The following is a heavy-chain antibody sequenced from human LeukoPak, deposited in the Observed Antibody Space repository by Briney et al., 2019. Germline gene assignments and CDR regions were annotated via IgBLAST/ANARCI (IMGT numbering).Heavy chain of an antibody. CDR3: PRITAYDDS. CDR2: ISGSGGST. J-gene: IGHJ5*01. CDR1: GFTFSSYA. Sequence: PGGSLRLSCAASGFTFSSYAMNWVRQAPGKGLEWVSTISGSGGSTYYADSVKGRFTISRDNSRNTLYLQMNSLRAEDTAVYYCPRITAYDDSWGQGTLVTVSS. D-gene: IGHD1-20*01. V-gene: IGHV3-23*01.